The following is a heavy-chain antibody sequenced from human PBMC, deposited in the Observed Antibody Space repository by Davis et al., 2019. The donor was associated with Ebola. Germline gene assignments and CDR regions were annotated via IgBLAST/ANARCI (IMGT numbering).Heavy chain of an antibody. CDR2: IYGGDT. CDR3: AREPTGNYYYFYGMDV. Sequence: GGSLRLSCAASGFTFSSYSMNWVRQAPGKGLEWVSGIYGGDTHYADSVKGRFTISRDNSKNMLHLQMNSLRVEDTAVYFCAREPTGNYYYFYGMDVWGKGTTVSVSS. D-gene: IGHD4-11*01. J-gene: IGHJ6*04. V-gene: IGHV3-53*01. CDR1: GFTFSSYS.